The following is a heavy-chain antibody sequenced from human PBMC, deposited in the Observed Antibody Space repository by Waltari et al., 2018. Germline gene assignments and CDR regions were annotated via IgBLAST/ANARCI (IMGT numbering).Heavy chain of an antibody. CDR3: ARLDKRAAAGL. Sequence: QVQLQESGPGLVKPSDTLSLPCAVPGYSFSSGYYFCWIRQPPGKGLEWIGSIYHSGSTYYNPSLKSRVTISVDTSKNQFSLKLSSVTAADTAVYYCARLDKRAAAGLWGQGTLVTVSS. J-gene: IGHJ4*02. CDR2: IYHSGST. D-gene: IGHD6-13*01. CDR1: GYSFSSGYY. V-gene: IGHV4-38-2*01.